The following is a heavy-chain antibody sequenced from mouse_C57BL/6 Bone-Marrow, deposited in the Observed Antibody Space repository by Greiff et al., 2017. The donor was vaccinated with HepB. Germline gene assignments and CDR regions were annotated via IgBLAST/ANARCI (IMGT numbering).Heavy chain of an antibody. CDR2: IHPNSGST. J-gene: IGHJ4*01. CDR1: GYTFTSYW. V-gene: IGHV1-64*01. Sequence: VQLQQSGAELVKPGASVKLSCKASGYTFTSYWMHWVKQRPGQGLEWIGMIHPNSGSTNYNEKFKSKATLTVDKSSSTAYMQLSSLTSEDSAVYYCAYDGYYDYAMDYWGQGTSVTVSS. CDR3: AYDGYYDYAMDY. D-gene: IGHD2-3*01.